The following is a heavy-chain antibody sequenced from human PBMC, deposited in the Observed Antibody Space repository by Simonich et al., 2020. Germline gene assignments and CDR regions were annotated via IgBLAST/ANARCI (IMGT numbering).Heavy chain of an antibody. V-gene: IGHV1-18*01. CDR3: ARDQGGRAAAATDY. CDR2: ISAYNGNI. CDR1: GYTFTSYG. D-gene: IGHD6-13*01. Sequence: QVQLVQSGAEVKKPGASGKVSCKSSGYTFTSYGISWVRQSPGQGLAWMGGISAYNGNINSAHKLQGRVTMNTDTSTNTAYMELRSLRSDDTAVYYCARDQGGRAAAATDYWGQGTLVTVSS. J-gene: IGHJ4*02.